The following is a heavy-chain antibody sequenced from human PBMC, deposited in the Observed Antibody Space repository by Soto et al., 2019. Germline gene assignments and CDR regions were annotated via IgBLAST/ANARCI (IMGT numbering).Heavy chain of an antibody. J-gene: IGHJ4*02. CDR2: ISGDGLNI. CDR1: GFTFDDYS. CDR3: AKDKVRGSFVGPLDY. D-gene: IGHD3-9*01. V-gene: IGHV3-43*01. Sequence: GGSLRLSCAASGFTFDDYSIHWVRQAPGKGLEWLSLISGDGLNIYYADSVKGRFTISRDNSKSSLYLQMNSLRIEDTALYYCAKDKVRGSFVGPLDYWGQGTLVTVSS.